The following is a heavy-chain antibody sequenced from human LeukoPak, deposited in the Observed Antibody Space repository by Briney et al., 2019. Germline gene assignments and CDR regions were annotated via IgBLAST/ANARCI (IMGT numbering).Heavy chain of an antibody. D-gene: IGHD3-16*01. CDR2: IKSDGSEM. CDR3: TRAGLHIKDDDY. CDR1: GFTFSGYY. V-gene: IGHV3-7*01. Sequence: GGSLRLSCAASGFTFSGYYMNWIRQAPGKGLEWVANIKSDGSEMYYVDSVKGRFSISRDNAKNSLYLQMNSLRAEDTAVYYCTRAGLHIKDDDYWGQGTLVTVS. J-gene: IGHJ4*02.